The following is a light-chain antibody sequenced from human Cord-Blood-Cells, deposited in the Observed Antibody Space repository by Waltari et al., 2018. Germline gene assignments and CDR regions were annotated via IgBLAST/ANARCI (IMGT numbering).Light chain of an antibody. CDR3: MQRIHHPYT. CDR1: QSLLHSDGKTY. Sequence: EIVMTQTPLSLSVTPGQPASISLNSTQSLLHSDGKTYLYWYLQKPGQSPKLLIYAASSRHSGVPSRFSGSGSGTEFTLTISRVEAEDVGVYYCMQRIHHPYTFGQGTKLEIK. J-gene: IGKJ2*01. CDR2: AAS. V-gene: IGKV2-29*02.